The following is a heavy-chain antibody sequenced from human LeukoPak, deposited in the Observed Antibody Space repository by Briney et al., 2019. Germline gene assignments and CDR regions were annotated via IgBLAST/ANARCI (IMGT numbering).Heavy chain of an antibody. J-gene: IGHJ4*02. CDR2: IYYSGST. V-gene: IGHV4-59*01. Sequence: PSETLSLTCAVYGGSFSSYYWSWIRQPPGKGLEWIGYIYYSGSTNYNPSLKSRVTISVDTSKNQFSLKLSSVTAADTAVYYCARDRDFWSGYPAGYFDYWGQGTLVTVSS. D-gene: IGHD3-3*01. CDR3: ARDRDFWSGYPAGYFDY. CDR1: GGSFSSYY.